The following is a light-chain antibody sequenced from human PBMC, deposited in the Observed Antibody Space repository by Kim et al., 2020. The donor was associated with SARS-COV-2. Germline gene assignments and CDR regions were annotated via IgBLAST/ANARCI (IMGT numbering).Light chain of an antibody. J-gene: IGLJ2*01. V-gene: IGLV2-14*04. Sequence: GQSILRSVTGSGSDVGGYSHVSRHQQYPGKAPKIMIYDVTKRPSGVSNRFSGSKSGNTASLTISGLQAEDEADYYCSSYTSTNTLVFGGGTQLTVL. CDR3: SSYTSTNTLV. CDR2: DVT. CDR1: GSDVGGYSH.